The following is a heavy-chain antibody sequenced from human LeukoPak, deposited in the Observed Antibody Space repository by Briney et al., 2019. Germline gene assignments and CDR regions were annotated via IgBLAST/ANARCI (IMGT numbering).Heavy chain of an antibody. J-gene: IGHJ4*02. D-gene: IGHD3-10*01. CDR3: ARDSAPMVRGVGHFDY. V-gene: IGHV4-4*07. CDR1: GGSISSYY. Sequence: SETLSLTCTVSGGSISSYYWSWILQPAGKGLEWIGRIYTSGSTNYNPSLKSRVTMSVDTSKNQFSLRLSSVTAADTAVYYCARDSAPMVRGVGHFDYWGQGTLVTVSS. CDR2: IYTSGST.